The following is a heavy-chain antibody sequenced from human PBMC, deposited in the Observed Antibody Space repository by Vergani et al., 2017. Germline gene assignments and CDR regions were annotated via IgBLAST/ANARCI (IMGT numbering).Heavy chain of an antibody. CDR3: ARARRTVTTWRTFDY. CDR1: GGTFGSYA. CDR2: IIPIFGTA. J-gene: IGHJ4*02. Sequence: QVQLVQSGAEVKKPGSSVKVSCKASGGTFGSYAISWVRQAPGQGLEWMGGIIPIFGTANYAQKLQGRVTMTTDTSTSTAYMELRSLRSDDTAVYYCARARRTVTTWRTFDYWGQGTLVTVSS. V-gene: IGHV1-69*05. D-gene: IGHD4-11*01.